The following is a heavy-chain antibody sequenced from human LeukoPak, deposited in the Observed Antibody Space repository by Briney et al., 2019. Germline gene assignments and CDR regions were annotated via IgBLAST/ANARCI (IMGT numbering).Heavy chain of an antibody. CDR1: GFTFSSYA. Sequence: GGSLRLSCAASGFTFSSYAMHWVRQAPGKGLEWVAVISYDGSNKYYADSVKGRFTISRDNSKNTLYLQMNSLRAEDTAVYYCARDHEEPSVRFLEWLFDYWGQGTLVTVSS. CDR2: ISYDGSNK. V-gene: IGHV3-30*01. J-gene: IGHJ4*02. D-gene: IGHD3-3*01. CDR3: ARDHEEPSVRFLEWLFDY.